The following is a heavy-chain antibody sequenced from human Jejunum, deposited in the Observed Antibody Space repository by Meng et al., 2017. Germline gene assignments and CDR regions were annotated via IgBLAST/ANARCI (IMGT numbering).Heavy chain of an antibody. CDR2: IKSKAHGGTT. V-gene: IGHV3-15*01. CDR1: GFSFSSAW. Sequence: EGELVGWGGGLVRPGESLSLSCVASGFSFSSAWMSWVRQAPVRGLEWIGHIKSKAHGGTTEYAAPVQDRITVSRDDSRTTLYLQMNSLKTEDTAVYYCTDGLSLWGRGTMVTVSS. CDR3: TDGLSL. D-gene: IGHD4-17*01. J-gene: IGHJ3*01.